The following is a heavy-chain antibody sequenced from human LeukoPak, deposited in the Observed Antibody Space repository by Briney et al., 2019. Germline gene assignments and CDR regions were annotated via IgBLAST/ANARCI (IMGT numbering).Heavy chain of an antibody. CDR3: ARFGYCSSTSCYGGDY. D-gene: IGHD2-2*01. Sequence: GESLKISCKGSGYSFTSYWIGWVRQMPGTGLEWMGFFYPGDSDTRYSPSFQGQVTISADKSTSTAYLQWSSLKASDTAMYYCARFGYCSSTSCYGGDYWGQGTLVTVSS. CDR1: GYSFTSYW. J-gene: IGHJ4*02. V-gene: IGHV5-51*01. CDR2: FYPGDSDT.